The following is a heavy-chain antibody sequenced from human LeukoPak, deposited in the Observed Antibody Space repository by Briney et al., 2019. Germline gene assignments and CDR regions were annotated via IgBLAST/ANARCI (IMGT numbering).Heavy chain of an antibody. V-gene: IGHV3-30*18. Sequence: GGSLRLSCAASGFTFSSYEMNWVRQAPGKGLEWVGVIAYDGSNKYYTESVKGRFTISRDNANNTLYLQLNSLRADDTAVYYCAKDRDDYGDYGPGLWGQGTLVIVSS. CDR3: AKDRDDYGDYGPGL. D-gene: IGHD4-17*01. CDR2: IAYDGSNK. CDR1: GFTFSSYE. J-gene: IGHJ1*01.